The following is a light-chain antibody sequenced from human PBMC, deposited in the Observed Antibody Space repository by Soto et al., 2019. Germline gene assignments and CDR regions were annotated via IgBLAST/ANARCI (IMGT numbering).Light chain of an antibody. Sequence: DIQLTQSPSFLSASVGARVTITCRASQGISSLLAWYQQKPGKGPKLLIYTASTLQSGVPSRFSGSGSGTEFTLTISSLQPEDFATYYCQQLKSYPLTFGGGTKVDIK. V-gene: IGKV1-9*01. CDR2: TAS. CDR1: QGISSL. J-gene: IGKJ4*01. CDR3: QQLKSYPLT.